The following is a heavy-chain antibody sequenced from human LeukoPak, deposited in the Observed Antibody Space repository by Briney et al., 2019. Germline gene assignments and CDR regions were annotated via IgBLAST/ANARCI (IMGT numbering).Heavy chain of an antibody. CDR2: ISSSSSYI. CDR1: GFTFSSYS. J-gene: IGHJ4*02. D-gene: IGHD3-22*01. V-gene: IGHV3-21*01. Sequence: GGSLGLSCAASGFTFSSYSMNWVRQAPGKGLEWVSSISSSSSYIYYADSVKGRFTISRDNTKNSLYLQMNSLRAEDTAVYYCARDPHSSGYYTYYFDYWGQGTLVTVSS. CDR3: ARDPHSSGYYTYYFDY.